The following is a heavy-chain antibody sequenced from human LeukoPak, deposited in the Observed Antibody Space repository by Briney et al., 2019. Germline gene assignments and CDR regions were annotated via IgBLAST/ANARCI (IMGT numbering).Heavy chain of an antibody. CDR2: IKQDGTEK. J-gene: IGHJ5*02. Sequence: GESLRLSCAGSGFTFRSYWMNWVRQAPGKGLEWLAIIKQDGTEKHYTGSVEGRFTISRDNAKNSLHLQMNSLRAEDTAVYYCAGGSGYLITSWGQGTLVTVSS. D-gene: IGHD3-9*01. CDR1: GFTFRSYW. CDR3: AGGSGYLITS. V-gene: IGHV3-7*01.